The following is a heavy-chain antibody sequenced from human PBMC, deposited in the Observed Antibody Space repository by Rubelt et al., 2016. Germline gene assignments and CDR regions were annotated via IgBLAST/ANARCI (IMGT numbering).Heavy chain of an antibody. CDR3: AREAYSGRYPLIDY. CDR2: IRAYNGKT. J-gene: IGHJ4*02. Sequence: QVQLVQSGAEVKKPGASVKVSCKASGYTFTTYGITWVRQAPGQGLERMGWIRAYNGKTNHAQKRQGRVTMTTDTSTSRAYMELRSLRADDTAVYYCAREAYSGRYPLIDYWGQGTLVTVSS. V-gene: IGHV1-18*01. D-gene: IGHD1-26*01. CDR1: GYTFTTYG.